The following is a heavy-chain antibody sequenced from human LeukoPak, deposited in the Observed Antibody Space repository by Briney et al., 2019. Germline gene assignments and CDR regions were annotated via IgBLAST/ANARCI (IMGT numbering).Heavy chain of an antibody. Sequence: PSETLSLTCIVSGDSISPYYWSWIRQPPGKGLEWIGYVYHSGTTDYNPSLKSRVTISVDTSKNQFSQKLTSVTAADTAVYYCARGAGLAVAGWYDPWGQGTLVTVSS. CDR2: VYHSGTT. D-gene: IGHD6-19*01. J-gene: IGHJ5*02. CDR3: ARGAGLAVAGWYDP. V-gene: IGHV4-59*01. CDR1: GDSISPYY.